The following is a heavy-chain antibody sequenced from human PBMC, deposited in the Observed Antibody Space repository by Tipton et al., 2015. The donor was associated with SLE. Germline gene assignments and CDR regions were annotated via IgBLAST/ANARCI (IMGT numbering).Heavy chain of an antibody. Sequence: GLVKPSETLFLTCSVTLSDDSITSHFWSWIRQPPGKGMEWIGYISTTERTNYNPSLKSRATISVDTSKNQFSLKLRSVTAADTAVYYCARRRSETGLFSKRGWFDPWGQGNLVTVPS. CDR3: ARRRSETGLFSKRGWFDP. D-gene: IGHD3-10*02. CDR1: DDSITSHF. V-gene: IGHV4-4*09. CDR2: ISTTERT. J-gene: IGHJ5*02.